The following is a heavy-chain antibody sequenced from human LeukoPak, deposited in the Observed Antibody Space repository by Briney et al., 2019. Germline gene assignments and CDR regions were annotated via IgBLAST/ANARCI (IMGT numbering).Heavy chain of an antibody. J-gene: IGHJ4*02. V-gene: IGHV4-39*01. CDR3: ARRGGGDYFDY. D-gene: IGHD3-16*01. CDR1: ACAISSCDLN. CDR2: IYYSGST. Sequence: KPSETLSLTCTVSACAISSCDLNLGRNPPPPGKGLGWVGNIYYSGSTYYNPSLKSRVPISVVTSKNQFSLKLSSVTAADTAVYYCARRGGGDYFDYWGQGTLVTVSS.